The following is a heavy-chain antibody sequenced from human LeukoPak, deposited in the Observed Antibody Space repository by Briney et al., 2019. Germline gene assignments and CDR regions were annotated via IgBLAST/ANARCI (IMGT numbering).Heavy chain of an antibody. D-gene: IGHD3-10*01. J-gene: IGHJ4*02. CDR3: TRFGEFTY. Sequence: GGSVKVSCKASGYTFTGYDMHWVRQAPGQGLEWMGWINPNSGGTNYAQKLQGRVTITRDTSISTASMELSRLRSADTAVYYCTRFGEFTYWGQGTLVTVSS. CDR2: INPNSGGT. CDR1: GYTFTGYD. V-gene: IGHV1-2*02.